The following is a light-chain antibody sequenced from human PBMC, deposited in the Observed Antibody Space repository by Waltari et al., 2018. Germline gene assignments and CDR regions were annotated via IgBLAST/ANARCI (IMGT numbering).Light chain of an antibody. J-gene: IGLJ1*01. CDR2: EDS. CDR1: GSGGS. V-gene: IGLV2-8*01. CDR3: SSDAVSNDFDD. Sequence: QSALTQPPSASGSPGQSVTISCTGTGSGGSVSWYQQLTGNAPKPLIYEDSKRPSGGPERVTGAKSANTASLTVSGVQAEAERDYYSSSDAVSNDFDDFGSGTKVSVL.